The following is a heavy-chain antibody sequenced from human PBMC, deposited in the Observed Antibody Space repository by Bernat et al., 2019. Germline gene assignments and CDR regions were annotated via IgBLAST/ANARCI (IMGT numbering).Heavy chain of an antibody. CDR1: GASINSYW. CDR3: ARNAAYCIEV. V-gene: IGHV4-4*02. Sequence: QVQLQESGPGLVKPSETLSLTCDVSGASINSYWWSWVRQPPGKGLEWIGEIEHGGATNYNPSLKSRVTISVDKSKNQFSLKLSSVTDADTALYYCARNAAYCIEVWGQGTTVTVS. CDR2: IEHGGAT. D-gene: IGHD2-21*01. J-gene: IGHJ6*02.